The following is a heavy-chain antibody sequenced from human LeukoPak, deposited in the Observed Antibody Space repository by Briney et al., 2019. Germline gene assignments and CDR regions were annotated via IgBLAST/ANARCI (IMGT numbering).Heavy chain of an antibody. CDR1: GFTFSSYE. CDR2: ISSSGSTI. J-gene: IGHJ6*03. D-gene: IGHD2-8*01. Sequence: GGSLRLSCAASGFTFSSYEMNWVRQAPGKGLEWVSYISSSGSTIYYADSVKGRFSISRDSSKNILYLQMNSLRAEDTTIYYCAKDRCSNGIGCYYYYMDVWGKGTTVTVSS. V-gene: IGHV3-48*03. CDR3: AKDRCSNGIGCYYYYMDV.